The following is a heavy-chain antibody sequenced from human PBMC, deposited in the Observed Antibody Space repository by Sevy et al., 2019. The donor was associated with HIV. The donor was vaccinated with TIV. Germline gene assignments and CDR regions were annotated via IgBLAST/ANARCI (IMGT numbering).Heavy chain of an antibody. D-gene: IGHD3-10*01. CDR2: VSGNSGAI. J-gene: IGHJ4*02. Sequence: GGSLRLSCAASGFTFSSYSMNWVRQAPEKGLEWISFVSGNSGAINYADSVKGRFTISRDNANNSLYLQMYSLVVDDSAVYYCARDMGGSYTPLDYWGQGTLVTVSS. CDR1: GFTFSSYS. V-gene: IGHV3-48*01. CDR3: ARDMGGSYTPLDY.